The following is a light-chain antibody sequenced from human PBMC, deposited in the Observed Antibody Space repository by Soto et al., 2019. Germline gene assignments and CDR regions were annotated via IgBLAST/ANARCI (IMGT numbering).Light chain of an antibody. V-gene: IGKV1-5*01. CDR3: QQFKSLSRT. J-gene: IGKJ1*01. Sequence: DIQMTQSPSTLSASVGDRVTITCRASESIGTWLAWYQQKPGKAPNLLIYDASSLQSGVPSRFSGRGSGTEFTLTIRSMPPAHSAHYYCQQFKSLSRTFGQGTKVDIK. CDR2: DAS. CDR1: ESIGTW.